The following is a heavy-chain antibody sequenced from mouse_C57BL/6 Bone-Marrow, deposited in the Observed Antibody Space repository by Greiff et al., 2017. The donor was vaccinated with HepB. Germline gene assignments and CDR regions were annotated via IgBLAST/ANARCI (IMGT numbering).Heavy chain of an antibody. V-gene: IGHV1-59*01. CDR1: GYTFTNYW. J-gene: IGHJ2*01. CDR2: IDPSDSYT. Sequence: QVQLQQPGAELVRPGTSVKLSCKASGYTFTNYWMHWVKQRPGQGLEWIGVIDPSDSYTNYNQKFKGKATLTVDTSSSTAYMQLSSLTSEDSAVYYCARSHPYYFDYWGQGTTLTVSS. CDR3: ARSHPYYFDY.